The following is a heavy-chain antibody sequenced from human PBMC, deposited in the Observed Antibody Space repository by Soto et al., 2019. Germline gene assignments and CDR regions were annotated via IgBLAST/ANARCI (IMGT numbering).Heavy chain of an antibody. CDR3: ARVGFGELLAHGMDV. J-gene: IGHJ6*02. CDR2: IYYSGST. CDR1: GGSISSGDYY. V-gene: IGHV4-30-4*01. D-gene: IGHD3-10*01. Sequence: SETLSLTCTVSGGSISSGDYYWSWIRQPPGKGLEWIGYIYYSGSTYYNPSLKSRVTISVDTSKNQFSLKLSSVTAADTVVYYCARVGFGELLAHGMDVWGQGTTVTVSS.